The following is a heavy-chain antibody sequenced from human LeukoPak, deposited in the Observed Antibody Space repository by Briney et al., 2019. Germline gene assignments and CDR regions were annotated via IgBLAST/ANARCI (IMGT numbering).Heavy chain of an antibody. J-gene: IGHJ4*02. V-gene: IGHV4-34*01. CDR3: ARGMTNYYDSSGYYPFRY. D-gene: IGHD3-22*01. CDR1: GGSFSGYY. CDR2: INHSGST. Sequence: SETLSLTCAVYGGSFSGYYWSWIRQPPGKGLEWIGEINHSGSTNYNPSLKRRVTISVDTSKNQFSLKLSSVTAADTAVYYCARGMTNYYDSSGYYPFRYWGQGTLVTVSS.